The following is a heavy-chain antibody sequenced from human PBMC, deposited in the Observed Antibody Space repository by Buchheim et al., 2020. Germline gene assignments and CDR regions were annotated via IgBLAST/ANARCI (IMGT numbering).Heavy chain of an antibody. CDR2: TSGISAAT. J-gene: IGHJ4*02. Sequence: EVQLLESGGGLVQPGGSLRLSCAASGFTFSGCSMSWVRQAPGKGLEWVSTSGISAATYYAESVVGRFTISSDDSQNPLFLQMNSLRAEDTAIYYCAKGVAVPGGTHYCDYWDQGTL. CDR1: GFTFSGCS. CDR3: AKGVAVPGGTHYCDY. D-gene: IGHD3-10*01. V-gene: IGHV3-23*01.